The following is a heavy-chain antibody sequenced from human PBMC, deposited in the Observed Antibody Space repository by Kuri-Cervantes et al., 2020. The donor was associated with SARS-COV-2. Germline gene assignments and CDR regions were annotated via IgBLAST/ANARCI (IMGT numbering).Heavy chain of an antibody. CDR3: ARGDCSGGSCYFDY. V-gene: IGHV4-59*01. CDR2: IYYSGST. Sequence: SETLSLTCTVSGGSISSYYWSWIRQPPGKGLEWIGYIYYSGSTNYNPSLKSRVTISVDTSKNQFSLKLSSVTAADTAVYYCARGDCSGGSCYFDYWGQGTLVTVSS. D-gene: IGHD2-15*01. CDR1: GGSISSYY. J-gene: IGHJ4*02.